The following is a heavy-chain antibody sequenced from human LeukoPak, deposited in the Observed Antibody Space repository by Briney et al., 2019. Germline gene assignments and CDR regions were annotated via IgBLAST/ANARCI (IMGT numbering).Heavy chain of an antibody. D-gene: IGHD3-22*01. CDR3: ARPFLEYYYDSSGYYGGDY. Sequence: KPSETLSLTCTVSGGSISSYYWSWIRQPPGKGLEWIGSIYYSGSTYYNPSLKSRVTISVDTSKNQFSLKLSSVTAADTAVYYCARPFLEYYYDSSGYYGGDYWGQGTLVTVSS. V-gene: IGHV4-59*05. CDR2: IYYSGST. CDR1: GGSISSYY. J-gene: IGHJ4*02.